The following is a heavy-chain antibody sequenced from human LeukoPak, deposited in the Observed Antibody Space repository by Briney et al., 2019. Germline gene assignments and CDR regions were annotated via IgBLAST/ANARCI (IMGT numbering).Heavy chain of an antibody. CDR3: ARALYYGDYEAMGY. J-gene: IGHJ4*02. D-gene: IGHD4-17*01. V-gene: IGHV4-39*07. CDR1: GDSISSTYSY. Sequence: SETLSLACTVSGDSISSTYSYWGWIRQPPGKGLEWIGTIYYSGTTYYNPSLKTRVTISLDTSRNQFSLKLTSVTAADTAVYYCARALYYGDYEAMGYWGQGTLVTVSS. CDR2: IYYSGTT.